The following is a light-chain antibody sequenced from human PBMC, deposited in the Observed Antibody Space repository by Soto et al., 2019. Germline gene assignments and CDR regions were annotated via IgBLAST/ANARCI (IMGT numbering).Light chain of an antibody. CDR1: SSNIGAGYD. J-gene: IGLJ7*01. CDR3: HSYASSLSAVV. Sequence: QSVLTQPPSVSGAPGQRVTISCTGSSSNIGAGYDVHWYQQLPGTAPRLLIYGNINRPSGVPDRFSGSKSGTSASLAITGLQAEDEADYYCHSYASSLSAVVFGGGTQLTVL. CDR2: GNI. V-gene: IGLV1-40*01.